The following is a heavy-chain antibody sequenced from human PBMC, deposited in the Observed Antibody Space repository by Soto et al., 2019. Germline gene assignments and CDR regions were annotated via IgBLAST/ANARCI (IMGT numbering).Heavy chain of an antibody. V-gene: IGHV3-23*01. D-gene: IGHD4-17*01. CDR2: ISGSGGST. CDR3: AKVVLMYGDYFDY. J-gene: IGHJ4*02. CDR1: GFTFSSYA. Sequence: GSPRLSCAASGFTFSSYAMSWVRQAPGKGLEWVSAISGSGGSTYYADSVKGRFTISRDNSKNTLYLQMNSLRAEDTAVYYCAKVVLMYGDYFDYWGQGTLVTVSS.